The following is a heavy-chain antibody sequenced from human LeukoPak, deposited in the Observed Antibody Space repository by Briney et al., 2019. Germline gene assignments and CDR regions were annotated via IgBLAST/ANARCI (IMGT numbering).Heavy chain of an antibody. V-gene: IGHV4-39*01. CDR3: ARVGSTSRSRYYFDY. CDR2: IYYSGST. CDR1: GFSISSSSYY. J-gene: IGHJ4*02. D-gene: IGHD2-2*01. Sequence: PSETLSLTCTVSGFSISSSSYYWGWLRQPPGKGLEWIGSIYYSGSTYYNPSLKSRVTISVDTSKNQFALKLSSVTAADTAVYYCARVGSTSRSRYYFDYWGQGTLVTVSS.